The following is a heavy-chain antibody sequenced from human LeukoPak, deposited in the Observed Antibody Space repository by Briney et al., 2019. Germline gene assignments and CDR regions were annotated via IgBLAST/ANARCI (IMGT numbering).Heavy chain of an antibody. CDR3: AKDPKRHGIFDY. CDR2: ITYDGSNQ. Sequence: GGSLRLSCAASGFTFSSYGMHWVRQAPGKGPEWAAFITYDGSNQYYADSVKGRFTISRDNSKNTLYLQMNSLRPEDTAVYYCAKDPKRHGIFDYWGQGTLVTVSS. J-gene: IGHJ4*02. CDR1: GFTFSSYG. V-gene: IGHV3-30*02. D-gene: IGHD1-1*01.